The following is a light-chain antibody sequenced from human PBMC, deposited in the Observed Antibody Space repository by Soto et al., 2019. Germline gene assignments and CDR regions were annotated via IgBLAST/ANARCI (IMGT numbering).Light chain of an antibody. CDR1: QSVTNY. V-gene: IGKV3-11*01. Sequence: EIVLTQSPATLSLSPGERATLSCRASQSVTNYLAWYQQKAGQAPRLLIYETIHRATGIPARFSGSGSGTDFTLTISSLEPEDFAVYYGQPRSHWLITFGQGTRLEIK. J-gene: IGKJ5*01. CDR2: ETI. CDR3: QPRSHWLIT.